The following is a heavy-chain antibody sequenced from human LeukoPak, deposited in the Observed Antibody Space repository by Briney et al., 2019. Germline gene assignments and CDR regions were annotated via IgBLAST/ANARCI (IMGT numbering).Heavy chain of an antibody. D-gene: IGHD4-17*01. CDR1: GFTFSSYG. CDR3: AKDRAGLTTVTTVWFDP. Sequence: GGSLRLSCAASGFTFSSYGMHWVRQAPGKGLEWVAVIWYDGSNKYYADSVKGRFTISRDNSKNTLYLQMNSLRAEDTAVYYCAKDRAGLTTVTTVWFDPWGQGTLVTVSS. V-gene: IGHV3-33*06. J-gene: IGHJ5*02. CDR2: IWYDGSNK.